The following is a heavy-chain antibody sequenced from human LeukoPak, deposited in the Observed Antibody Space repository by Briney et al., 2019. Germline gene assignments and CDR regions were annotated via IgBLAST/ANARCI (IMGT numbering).Heavy chain of an antibody. CDR2: IYYSGST. D-gene: IGHD3-16*02. J-gene: IGHJ4*02. CDR3: ARHLMITFGGVIVNDY. CDR1: GGSISSGGYY. Sequence: PSETLSLTCTVSGGSISSGGYYWSWIRQHPGKGLEWIGYIYYSGSTYYNPSLKSRVTISVDTSKNQFSLKLSSVTAADTAVYYCARHLMITFGGVIVNDYWGQGTLVTVSS. V-gene: IGHV4-39*01.